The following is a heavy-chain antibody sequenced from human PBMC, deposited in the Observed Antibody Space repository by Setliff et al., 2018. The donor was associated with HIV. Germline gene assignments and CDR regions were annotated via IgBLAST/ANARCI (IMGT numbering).Heavy chain of an antibody. Sequence: SETLSLTCAVYNGSFNGYYWSWIRQTPGKGLEWIGEINRSGGTTYSPSLNGRVAISVDTSKNQFSLKLISLTVADTAVYYCALLDVPFIVQSIPPLWGQGTLVTVSS. J-gene: IGHJ4*02. CDR3: ALLDVPFIVQSIPPL. D-gene: IGHD1-1*01. CDR2: INRSGGT. CDR1: NGSFNGYY. V-gene: IGHV4-34*01.